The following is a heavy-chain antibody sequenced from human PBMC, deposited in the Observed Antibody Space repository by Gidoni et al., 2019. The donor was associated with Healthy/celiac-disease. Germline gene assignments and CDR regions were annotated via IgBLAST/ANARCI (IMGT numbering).Heavy chain of an antibody. CDR2: MKSKTEGGTT. CDR1: GFTFSNAW. D-gene: IGHD5-12*01. CDR3: TTEGKSGYDFDY. V-gene: IGHV3-15*01. J-gene: IGHJ4*02. Sequence: EVQLVASGGGLVKPGGSLRLSCAASGFTFSNAWMSWFRQAPGKGLEWVGRMKSKTEGGTTDYAAPVKGRFTISRDDSKNTLYLQMNSLKTEDTAVYYCTTEGKSGYDFDYWGQGTLVTVSS.